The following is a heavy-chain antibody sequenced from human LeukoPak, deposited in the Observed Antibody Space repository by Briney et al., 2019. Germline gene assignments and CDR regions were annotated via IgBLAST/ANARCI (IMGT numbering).Heavy chain of an antibody. D-gene: IGHD2-2*01. Sequence: ASVKVSCKASGGTFSSYAISWVRQAPGQGLEWMGRIIPIFGIANYAQKFQGRVTITADKSTSTAYMELSSLRSEDTAGYYCARGRQITRDTSEDIVVPLGFDPWGQGTLVTVSS. CDR2: IIPIFGIA. CDR1: GGTFSSYA. CDR3: ARGRQITRDTSEDIVVPLGFDP. V-gene: IGHV1-69*04. J-gene: IGHJ5*02.